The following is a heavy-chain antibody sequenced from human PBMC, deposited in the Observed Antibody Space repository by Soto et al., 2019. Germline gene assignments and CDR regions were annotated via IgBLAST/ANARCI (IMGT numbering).Heavy chain of an antibody. CDR3: TRGYQGSGYIAFDI. CDR2: IYYSGST. Sequence: XETLSLTCTVSGCSISSYYWSWIRQPPGKGLEYIGYIYYSGSTNSNPSLKSRVTISVDTSKNQFSLKLSSVTAADTAVYYCTRGYQGSGYIAFDIWGQGTMVTV. V-gene: IGHV4-59*01. D-gene: IGHD3-22*01. CDR1: GCSISSYY. J-gene: IGHJ3*02.